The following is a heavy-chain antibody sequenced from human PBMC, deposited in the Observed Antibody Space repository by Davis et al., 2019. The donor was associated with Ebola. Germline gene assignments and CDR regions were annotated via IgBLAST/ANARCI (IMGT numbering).Heavy chain of an antibody. Sequence: ASVKVSCKASGYTFTSYGISWVRQAPGQGLEWMGWINPNSGGTNYAQKFQGWVTMTRDTSISTAYMELSRLRSDDTAVYYCARGYSSFRWRGYYYYGMDVWGQGTTVTVSS. D-gene: IGHD6-6*01. CDR1: GYTFTSYG. J-gene: IGHJ6*02. CDR3: ARGYSSFRWRGYYYYGMDV. V-gene: IGHV1-2*04. CDR2: INPNSGGT.